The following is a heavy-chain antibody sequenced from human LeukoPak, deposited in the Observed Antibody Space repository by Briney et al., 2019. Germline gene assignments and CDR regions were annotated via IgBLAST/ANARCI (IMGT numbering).Heavy chain of an antibody. Sequence: PGGSLRLSCAASGFTFSSYAMSWVRQAPGKGLEWVSAISGSGGSTYYADSVKGRFTISRDNSKNTLYLQMNSLRAEDTAVYYCAKVGDCSSTSCSTYYYYYYGMDVWGQGTTVTVSS. J-gene: IGHJ6*02. CDR2: ISGSGGST. V-gene: IGHV3-23*01. CDR1: GFTFSSYA. D-gene: IGHD2-2*01. CDR3: AKVGDCSSTSCSTYYYYYYGMDV.